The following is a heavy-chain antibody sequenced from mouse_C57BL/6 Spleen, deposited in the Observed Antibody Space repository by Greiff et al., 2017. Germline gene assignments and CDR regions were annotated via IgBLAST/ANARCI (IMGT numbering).Heavy chain of an antibody. V-gene: IGHV1-55*01. CDR3: ARRVYYGNYEDY. Sequence: QVQLQQPGAELVKPGASVKMSCKASGYTFTSYWITWVKQRPGQGLEWIGDIYPGSGSTNYNEKFKSKATLTVDTSSSTAYMQLSSLTSEDSAVYYCARRVYYGNYEDYWGQGTTLTVSS. CDR1: GYTFTSYW. D-gene: IGHD2-1*01. CDR2: IYPGSGST. J-gene: IGHJ2*01.